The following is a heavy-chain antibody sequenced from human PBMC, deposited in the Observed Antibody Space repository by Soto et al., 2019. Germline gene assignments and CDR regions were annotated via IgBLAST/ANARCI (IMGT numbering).Heavy chain of an antibody. V-gene: IGHV1-69*01. Sequence: QVQLVQSGAEVKKPGSSVKVSCKASGGTFSSYAISWVRQAPGQGLEWMGGIIPIFGTANYAQKFQGRVTITADESTSTAYMELSSLRSEDTAVYYCARSKSTGNHGHWYYYYYGMDVWGQGTTVTVSS. CDR3: ARSKSTGNHGHWYYYYYGMDV. CDR2: IIPIFGTA. D-gene: IGHD1-1*01. CDR1: GGTFSSYA. J-gene: IGHJ6*02.